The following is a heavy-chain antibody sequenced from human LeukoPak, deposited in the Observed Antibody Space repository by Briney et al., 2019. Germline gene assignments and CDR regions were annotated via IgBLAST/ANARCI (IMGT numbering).Heavy chain of an antibody. Sequence: ATVKVSCKASGYTFTGYYMHWVRQAPGQGLGWMGWIDPNSGGTNYAQKFQGRVTMTRDTSISTAYMELSRLRSDDTAVYYCARDIRSNYVTGDYWGQGTLVTVSS. J-gene: IGHJ4*02. CDR1: GYTFTGYY. D-gene: IGHD4-11*01. V-gene: IGHV1-2*02. CDR3: ARDIRSNYVTGDY. CDR2: IDPNSGGT.